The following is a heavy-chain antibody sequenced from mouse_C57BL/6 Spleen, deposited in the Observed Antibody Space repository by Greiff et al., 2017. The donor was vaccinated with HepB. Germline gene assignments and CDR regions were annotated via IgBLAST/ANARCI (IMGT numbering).Heavy chain of an antibody. Sequence: EVQGVESGGGLVKPGGSLKLSCAASGFTFSSYTMSWVRQTPEKRLEWVATISGGGGNTYYPDSVKGRFTISRDNAKNTPYLQMSSLRSEDTALYYCARLAGYYEDYAMDYWGQGTSVTVSS. CDR1: GFTFSSYT. J-gene: IGHJ4*01. V-gene: IGHV5-9*01. CDR2: ISGGGGNT. CDR3: ARLAGYYEDYAMDY. D-gene: IGHD2-3*01.